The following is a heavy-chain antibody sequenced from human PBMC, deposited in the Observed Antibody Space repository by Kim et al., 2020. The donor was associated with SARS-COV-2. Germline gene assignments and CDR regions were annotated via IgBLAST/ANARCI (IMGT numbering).Heavy chain of an antibody. CDR1: GFTLSSYA. D-gene: IGHD6-13*01. J-gene: IGHJ6*02. V-gene: IGHV3-30*03. Sequence: GGSLRLSCAASGFTLSSYAMHWVRQAPGKGLEWVAVISNDGFNKYYADSVKGRFTISRDNSKNTLYLQMSSLRPEDAAVYFCARGPIGASGTGYYYYYGMDVWGQGTTVTVSS. CDR3: ARGPIGASGTGYYYYYGMDV. CDR2: ISNDGFNK.